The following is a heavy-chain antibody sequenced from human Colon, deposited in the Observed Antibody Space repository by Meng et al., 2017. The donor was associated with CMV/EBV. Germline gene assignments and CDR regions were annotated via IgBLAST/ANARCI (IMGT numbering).Heavy chain of an antibody. CDR3: AKSTYDNFWSGHGLDV. CDR2: ITGSGSSK. V-gene: IGHV3-23*01. J-gene: IGHJ6*02. D-gene: IGHD3-3*01. CDR1: GVNFRDFA. Sequence: GESLKISCEVSGVNFRDFAMSWVRQAPGKGLEWVSAITGSGSSKYYADSVKGRFTISRDNSKNNIHLQMNSLRAEDTAVYYCAKSTYDNFWSGHGLDVWGQGTTVTVSS.